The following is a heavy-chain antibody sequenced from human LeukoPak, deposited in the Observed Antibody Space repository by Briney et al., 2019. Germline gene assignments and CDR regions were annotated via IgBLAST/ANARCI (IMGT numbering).Heavy chain of an antibody. D-gene: IGHD6-13*01. CDR2: TNPSIGST. Sequence: EASLTVSSMASRYTFTSYYMHWVRQAPGQGLEWMVLTNPSIGSTSSAQKFQGRVTMTRDTSTSTVYMEMSSLRAEDTAVYYCARGLRAAADPHREYWGQGALVTVSS. CDR1: RYTFTSYY. CDR3: ARGLRAAADPHREY. J-gene: IGHJ4*02. V-gene: IGHV1-46*01.